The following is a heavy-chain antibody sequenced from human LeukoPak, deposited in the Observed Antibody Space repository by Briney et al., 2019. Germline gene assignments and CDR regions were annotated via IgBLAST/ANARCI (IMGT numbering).Heavy chain of an antibody. J-gene: IGHJ4*02. Sequence: PGGSLRLSCEASGFSASNAWMSWVRQVSGKGLEWVGRIKSKTDGGTTDYAAPVKGRFTISRDDSKNTLYLQMNSLKTEDTAVYYCTTMSPMELWLLDYWGQGTLVTVSS. D-gene: IGHD5-18*01. CDR3: TTMSPMELWLLDY. CDR1: GFSASNAW. CDR2: IKSKTDGGTT. V-gene: IGHV3-15*01.